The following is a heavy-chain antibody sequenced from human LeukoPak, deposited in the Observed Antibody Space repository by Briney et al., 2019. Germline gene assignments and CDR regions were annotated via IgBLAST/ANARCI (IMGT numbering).Heavy chain of an antibody. V-gene: IGHV4-30-4*08. D-gene: IGHD2-21*01. J-gene: IGHJ3*02. CDR1: GASISSGDYY. CDR3: ARVAGVIAANHAFDI. Sequence: SETLSLTCTVSGASISSGDYYWSWIRQPPWKGLEWFGYIYYSGSTYYNPSLKSRVTISVDTSKNQFSLKLSSVTAADTAVYYCARVAGVIAANHAFDIWGQGTMVTVSS. CDR2: IYYSGST.